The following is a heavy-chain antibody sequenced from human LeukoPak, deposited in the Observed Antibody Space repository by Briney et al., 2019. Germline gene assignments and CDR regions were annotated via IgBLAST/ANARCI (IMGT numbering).Heavy chain of an antibody. CDR3: AKMQQWLVRSPCDY. J-gene: IGHJ4*02. D-gene: IGHD6-19*01. CDR1: GFTFSSYG. V-gene: IGHV3-30*18. CDR2: ISYDGSNK. Sequence: GGSLRLSCAASGFTFSSYGMHWVRQAPGKGLEWVAVISYDGSNKYYADSVKGRFTISRDNSKNTLYLQMNSLRAEDTAVYYCAKMQQWLVRSPCDYWGQGTLVTVSS.